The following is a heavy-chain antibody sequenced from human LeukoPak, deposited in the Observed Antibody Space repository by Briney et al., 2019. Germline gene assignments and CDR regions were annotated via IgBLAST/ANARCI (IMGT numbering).Heavy chain of an antibody. D-gene: IGHD4-23*01. CDR2: THYSGIT. CDR3: ARYGGQSEFDY. Sequence: SETLSLTCTVSGGSITSSGYYWGWIRQPPGKGLEWIASTHYSGITYYNPSLKSRVTISVDTSKNQFSLKLSSVTAADTAVYYCARYGGQSEFDYWGQGTLVTVSS. V-gene: IGHV4-39*01. J-gene: IGHJ4*02. CDR1: GGSITSSGYY.